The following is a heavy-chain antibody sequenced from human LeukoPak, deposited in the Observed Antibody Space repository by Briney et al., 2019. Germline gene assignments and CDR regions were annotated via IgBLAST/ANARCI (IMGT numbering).Heavy chain of an antibody. D-gene: IGHD2-2*01. CDR2: IWYDGSNK. Sequence: HTGGSLRLSCAASGFTFSSYGMPWVRQAPGKVLEWVAVIWYDGSNKYYADSVKGRFTISRDNYKNTLYLQMNSLRAEDTAVYYCAKSVYCSSTSCYAPDYWGQGTLVTVSS. CDR3: AKSVYCSSTSCYAPDY. V-gene: IGHV3-33*06. J-gene: IGHJ4*02. CDR1: GFTFSSYG.